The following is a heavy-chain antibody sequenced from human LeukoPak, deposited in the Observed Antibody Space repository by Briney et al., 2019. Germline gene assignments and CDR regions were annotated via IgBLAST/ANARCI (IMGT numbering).Heavy chain of an antibody. CDR3: ARARETYYDILTGSYYFDY. D-gene: IGHD3-9*01. Sequence: GGSLRLSCAASGFTFSSYWMSWVRQAPGKGLEWVANIKQDGSEKYYVDSVRGRFTISRDNAKNSLYQQMNSLRAEDTTVYYCARARETYYDILTGSYYFDYWGQGTLVTVSS. CDR2: IKQDGSEK. CDR1: GFTFSSYW. J-gene: IGHJ4*02. V-gene: IGHV3-7*01.